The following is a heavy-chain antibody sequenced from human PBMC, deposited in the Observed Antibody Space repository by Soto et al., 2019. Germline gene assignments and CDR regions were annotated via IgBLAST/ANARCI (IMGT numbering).Heavy chain of an antibody. J-gene: IGHJ4*02. V-gene: IGHV4-61*01. Sequence: SVTLSLTCTVAGGSISSSSYYWSWIRQPPGKGLEWIGYIYYSGSTNYNPSLKSRVTISVDTSKNQFSLKLSSVTAADTAVYYCARGVYSRDYYLYFDSWGQGTLVPVSS. CDR1: GGSISSSSYY. CDR2: IYYSGST. CDR3: ARGVYSRDYYLYFDS. D-gene: IGHD3-22*01.